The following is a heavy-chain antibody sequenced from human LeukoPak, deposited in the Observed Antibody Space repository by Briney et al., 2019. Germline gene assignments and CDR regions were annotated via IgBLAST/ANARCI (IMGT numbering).Heavy chain of an antibody. CDR1: GGTFSSYA. D-gene: IGHD2-15*01. V-gene: IGHV1-2*02. CDR2: INPNSGGT. J-gene: IGHJ4*02. Sequence: GSSVKVSCKASGGTFSSYAISWVRQAPGQGLEWMGWINPNSGGTNYAQKFQGRVTMTRDTSISTAYMELSRLRSDDTAVYYCARVPGRSGGRMPFDYWGQGTLVTVSS. CDR3: ARVPGRSGGRMPFDY.